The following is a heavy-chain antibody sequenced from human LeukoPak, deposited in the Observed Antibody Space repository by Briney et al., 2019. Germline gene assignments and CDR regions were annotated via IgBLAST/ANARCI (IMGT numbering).Heavy chain of an antibody. D-gene: IGHD6-19*01. CDR2: ISGSGDST. V-gene: IGHV3-23*01. CDR3: AKSSYFVAVPGTFSY. J-gene: IGHJ4*02. Sequence: GWSLRLSCAASGFTFISCAMTWVRPAPGKGREWVSAISGSGDSTYYADSVKGRFTISRDNSKNTLYLQMNGLRAEDTAVFYCAKSSYFVAVPGTFSYWGQGTLVTVSS. CDR1: GFTFISCA.